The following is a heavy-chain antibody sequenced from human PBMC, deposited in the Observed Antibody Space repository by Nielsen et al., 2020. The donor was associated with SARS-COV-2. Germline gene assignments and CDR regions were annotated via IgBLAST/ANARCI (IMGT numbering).Heavy chain of an antibody. D-gene: IGHD2-2*01. V-gene: IGHV4-34*01. Sequence: SETLSLTCAVSGGSFTAYYWSWVRQPPGKGLEWIGEVDHTGRTNNNPSLQSRVTMSVDRSKNQFSLTLSSVTAADTAVYFCARGGYQLLLRSYYYGMDVWSQGTTVTVSS. CDR2: VDHTGRT. J-gene: IGHJ6*02. CDR1: GGSFTAYY. CDR3: ARGGYQLLLRSYYYGMDV.